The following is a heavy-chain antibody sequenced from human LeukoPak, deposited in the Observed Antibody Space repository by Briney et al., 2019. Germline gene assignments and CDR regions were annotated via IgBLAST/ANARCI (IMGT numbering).Heavy chain of an antibody. J-gene: IGHJ2*01. Sequence: SETLSPTCAVYGGSFSGYYWSWIRQPPGKGLEWIGEINHSGSTNYNPSLKSRVTISVDTSKNQFSLKLSSVTAADTAVYYCARGFHRAAAGITPAIGRSHWYFDLWGRGTLVTVSS. D-gene: IGHD6-13*01. V-gene: IGHV4-34*01. CDR3: ARGFHRAAAGITPAIGRSHWYFDL. CDR1: GGSFSGYY. CDR2: INHSGST.